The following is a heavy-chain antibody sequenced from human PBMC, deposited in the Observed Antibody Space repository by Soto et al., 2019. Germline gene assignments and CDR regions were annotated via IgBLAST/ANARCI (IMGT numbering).Heavy chain of an antibody. CDR3: ARDPRRLVALSAFEPTFFDS. CDR1: GFPFSIYA. V-gene: IGHV3-23*01. J-gene: IGHJ4*02. D-gene: IGHD6-25*01. Sequence: EVQLLESGGGLVQQGGSLRLSCAASGFPFSIYAMNWVRQAPGKGLEWVSGISRVGGSTYFADSVKGRFTISRDSSKNSLYLEMNTLRAADTAVYLCARDPRRLVALSAFEPTFFDSWGQGALVTVS. CDR2: ISRVGGST.